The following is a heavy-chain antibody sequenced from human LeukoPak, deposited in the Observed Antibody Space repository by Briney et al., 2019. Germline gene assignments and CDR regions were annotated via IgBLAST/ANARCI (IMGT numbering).Heavy chain of an antibody. D-gene: IGHD3-9*01. Sequence: SETLSLTCTVSGGSISSSSYYWGWIRQPPGKGLEWIGSIYYSGSTYYNPSLKSRVTISVDTSKNQFSLKLSSVTAADTAVYYCARDPKQLRYFEWSESRELSWGQGTLVTVSS. J-gene: IGHJ4*02. CDR2: IYYSGST. CDR1: GGSISSSSYY. V-gene: IGHV4-39*07. CDR3: ARDPKQLRYFEWSESRELS.